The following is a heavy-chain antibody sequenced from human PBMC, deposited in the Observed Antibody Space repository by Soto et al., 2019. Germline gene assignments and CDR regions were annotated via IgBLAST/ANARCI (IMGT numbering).Heavy chain of an antibody. CDR3: ARDIASPGGDYFDS. Sequence: EVQLVESGGGLVKAGGSLRLFCTASGFTFRNYNMNWVRQAPGKGLEWVSSISTGGAYRFYADSVKGRFTISSDNDQNPLFLQVDSPRAEDTAVYYCARDIASPGGDYFDSWGQGTLVTVSS. J-gene: IGHJ4*02. V-gene: IGHV3-21*06. CDR1: GFTFRNYN. CDR2: ISTGGAYR. D-gene: IGHD2-21*01.